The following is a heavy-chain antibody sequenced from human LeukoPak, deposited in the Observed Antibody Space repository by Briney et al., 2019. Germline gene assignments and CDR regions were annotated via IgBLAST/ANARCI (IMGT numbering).Heavy chain of an antibody. Sequence: PSETLSLTCAVYGVSFSDYWGWIRQPPGKGLEWIGEINHSGRTYYNPSLKSRVTISVDTSKNQFSLNLSSVTAADTAVYYCARDVVVVPAAIHYGMDVWGQGTTVTVSS. CDR2: INHSGRT. CDR1: GVSFSDY. CDR3: ARDVVVVPAAIHYGMDV. V-gene: IGHV4-34*01. D-gene: IGHD2-2*01. J-gene: IGHJ6*02.